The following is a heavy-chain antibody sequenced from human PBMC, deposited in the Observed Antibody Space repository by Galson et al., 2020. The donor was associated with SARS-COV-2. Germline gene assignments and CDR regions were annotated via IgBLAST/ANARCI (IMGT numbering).Heavy chain of an antibody. Sequence: SETLSLTCTVSGGSISSSSYYWGWIRQPPGKGLEWIGSIYYSGSTYYNPSLKSRVTISVDTSKNQFSLKLSSVTAADTAVYYCARPQRITMVQGVISWFDPWGQGTLVTVSS. V-gene: IGHV4-39*01. D-gene: IGHD3-10*01. CDR2: IYYSGST. CDR3: ARPQRITMVQGVISWFDP. CDR1: GGSISSSSYY. J-gene: IGHJ5*02.